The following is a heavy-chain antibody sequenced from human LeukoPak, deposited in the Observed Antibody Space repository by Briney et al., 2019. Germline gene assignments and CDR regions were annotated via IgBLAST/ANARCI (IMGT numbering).Heavy chain of an antibody. D-gene: IGHD6-19*01. CDR3: AKRGVAGTEYYFDY. CDR2: IYGGGRGT. V-gene: IGHV3-23*01. Sequence: GGSLRLSCAAPGFTFSIYAMTWVRQAPGKGLEWVSTIYGGGRGTYYADSVKGRFTLSRDDFKNTVYLQMNSLRAEDTALYYCAKRGVAGTEYYFDYWGQGTLVAVSS. J-gene: IGHJ4*02. CDR1: GFTFSIYA.